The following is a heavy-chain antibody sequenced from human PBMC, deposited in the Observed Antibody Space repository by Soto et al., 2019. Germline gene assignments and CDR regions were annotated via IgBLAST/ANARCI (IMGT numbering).Heavy chain of an antibody. CDR1: GYIFTNYG. Sequence: GHLVQSGGEVRKPGASVKVSCKASGYIFTNYGISWVRQAPGQGLEWMGWISAYNGNTNYAQKLQGRVTVTTDTSTTTAYMELRSLTADDTAVYYCARQHSSGYPFDYWGQGTLVTVSS. CDR3: ARQHSSGYPFDY. J-gene: IGHJ4*02. D-gene: IGHD3-22*01. V-gene: IGHV1-18*01. CDR2: ISAYNGNT.